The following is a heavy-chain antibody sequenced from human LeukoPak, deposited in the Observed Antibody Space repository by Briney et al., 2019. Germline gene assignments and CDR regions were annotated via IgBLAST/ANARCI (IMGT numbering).Heavy chain of an antibody. CDR1: GFTFSDYW. J-gene: IGHJ6*02. V-gene: IGHV3-74*01. CDR3: ASTTISQVGGMDV. Sequence: GGSLRLSCAASGFTFSDYWMHWVRQAPGKGLVWVSGINRDGTRFHYADFVKGRFTISRDNAKKTVYLQVTSLRAEDTAVYYCASTTISQVGGMDVWGQGTTVTVSS. D-gene: IGHD2/OR15-2a*01. CDR2: INRDGTRF.